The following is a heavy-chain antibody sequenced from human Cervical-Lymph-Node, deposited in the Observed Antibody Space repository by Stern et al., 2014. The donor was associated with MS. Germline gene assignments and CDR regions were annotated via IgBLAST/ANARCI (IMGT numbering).Heavy chain of an antibody. CDR3: ANAYCTSPSCYRWFAFDV. V-gene: IGHV1-18*01. CDR2: GSTYTGKP. D-gene: IGHD2-2*01. J-gene: IGHJ3*01. Sequence: QVQLEQSGPELEKPSASLYLTCAISSSTLSNSALSWSRQTPRRGHEWMGWGSTYTGKPEFARRFQYRVSMTMDTSARSAYMELKSLRSDDTAVYYCANAYCTSPSCYRWFAFDVWGQGTMITVSS. CDR1: SSTLSNSA.